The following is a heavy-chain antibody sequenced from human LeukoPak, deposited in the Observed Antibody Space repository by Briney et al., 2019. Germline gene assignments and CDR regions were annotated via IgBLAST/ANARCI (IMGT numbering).Heavy chain of an antibody. CDR1: GGSISSHY. J-gene: IGHJ4*02. CDR2: IYYSGST. D-gene: IGHD6-19*01. V-gene: IGHV4-59*11. CDR3: ARAGSSWLFDY. Sequence: SETLSLTCTVSGGSISSHYWNWIRQPPGKGLEWIGYIYYSGSTNYNPSLKSRVTISVDTSKNQFSLKLSSVTAADTAVYYCARAGSSWLFDYWGQGTLVTVSS.